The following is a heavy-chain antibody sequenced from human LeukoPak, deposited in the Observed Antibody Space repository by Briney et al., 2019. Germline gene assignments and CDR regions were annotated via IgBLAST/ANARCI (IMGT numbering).Heavy chain of an antibody. J-gene: IGHJ4*02. CDR3: AREYYYDSSGYYLLDY. V-gene: IGHV4-30-4*01. D-gene: IGHD3-22*01. CDR1: GGSISSGDYY. CDR2: IYYSGST. Sequence: SETLSLTCTVSGGSISSGDYYWSWIRQPPGKGLEWIGYIYYSGSTYYNPSLKSRVTISVDTSKNQFSLKLSSVTAADTAVYYCAREYYYDSSGYYLLDYWGQGTLVTVSS.